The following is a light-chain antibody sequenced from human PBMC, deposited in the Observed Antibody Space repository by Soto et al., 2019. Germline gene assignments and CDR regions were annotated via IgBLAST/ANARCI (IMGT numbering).Light chain of an antibody. V-gene: IGKV3-20*01. J-gene: IGKJ1*01. Sequence: EIVLTQSPGTLSWSPGERATLSCRASQSVSSSYLAWYQQKPGQAPRLLIYGASSRATGIPTRFSGSGSGTEFTLTISSLQAADFAVYYCQQYNQWWTFGQGTKVDIK. CDR3: QQYNQWWT. CDR2: GAS. CDR1: QSVSSSY.